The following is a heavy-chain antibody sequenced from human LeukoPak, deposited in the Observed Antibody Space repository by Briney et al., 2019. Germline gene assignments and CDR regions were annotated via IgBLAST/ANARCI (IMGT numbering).Heavy chain of an antibody. D-gene: IGHD3-16*01. V-gene: IGHV3-23*01. J-gene: IGHJ4*02. CDR2: ISGSGGST. CDR3: VKDATGSYSYFTY. CDR1: GFTFNIYG. Sequence: GGSLRLSCAAPGFTFNIYGMSWVRQAPGRGLEWVSGISGSGGSTSYADSVKGRFTISRDNSKDTLYLQMNSLRAEDTAIYYCVKDATGSYSYFTYWGQGTLVPVSS.